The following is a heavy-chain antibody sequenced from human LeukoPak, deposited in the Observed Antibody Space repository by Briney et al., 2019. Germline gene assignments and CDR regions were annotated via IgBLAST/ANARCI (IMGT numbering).Heavy chain of an antibody. CDR3: ARVFYYDYIGDAFDI. CDR2: IDWDDHK. J-gene: IGHJ3*02. Sequence: SGPTLVNPTQTLTLTCTFSGISLSTSGMRVTWIRQPPGKALEWLARIDWDDHKFYTPSLRTRLTISKDTPKNQVVLTMTDMDPVGTAPYYCARVFYYDYIGDAFDIWGQGTLVTVSS. CDR1: GISLSTSGMR. D-gene: IGHD3-22*01. V-gene: IGHV2-70*04.